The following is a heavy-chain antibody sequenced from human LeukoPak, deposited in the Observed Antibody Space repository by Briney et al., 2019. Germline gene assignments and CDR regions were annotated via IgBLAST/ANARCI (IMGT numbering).Heavy chain of an antibody. V-gene: IGHV3-20*04. Sequence: PGGSLRLSCTASGFKFDDYGMSWVRQIPGKGLEWVSGIDWNGGKRAYADSVKRRSTISRDNAKKSVSLQMNSLSAEDTALYYCARLRGSAMIHDSWGQGILVTVSS. D-gene: IGHD3-22*01. J-gene: IGHJ4*02. CDR1: GFKFDDYG. CDR2: IDWNGGKR. CDR3: ARLRGSAMIHDS.